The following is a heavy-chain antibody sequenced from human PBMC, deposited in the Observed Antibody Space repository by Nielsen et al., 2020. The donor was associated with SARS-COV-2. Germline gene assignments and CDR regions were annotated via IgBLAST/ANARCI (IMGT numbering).Heavy chain of an antibody. CDR2: IYYSGSV. D-gene: IGHD2-2*01. J-gene: IGHJ3*02. V-gene: IGHV4-39*02. Sequence: SETLSLTCTVSGGSLSSRNYYWGWIRQPQGKGLEWIGTIYYSGSVSYNSSLRSRVTISVDTSKKHFSLKLTSMTAADTAVYFCARGDIAVVPAAMFRGNDAFDIWGRGTMVRVSS. CDR3: ARGDIAVVPAAMFRGNDAFDI. CDR1: GGSLSSRNYY.